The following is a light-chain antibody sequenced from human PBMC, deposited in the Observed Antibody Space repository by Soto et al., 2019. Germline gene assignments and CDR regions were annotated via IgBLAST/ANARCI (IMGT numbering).Light chain of an antibody. Sequence: EIVLTQSPATLSVSPGERVTLSCRASQNLHSFLNWYQQRPGQAPRPLIYDGSKRAAGVPDRISGDGSGTDYTLTITRLEPEDSAVYFCQQYTGPPTTFGQGTRLEI. CDR2: DGS. V-gene: IGKV3-11*01. CDR1: QNLHSF. CDR3: QQYTGPPTT. J-gene: IGKJ5*01.